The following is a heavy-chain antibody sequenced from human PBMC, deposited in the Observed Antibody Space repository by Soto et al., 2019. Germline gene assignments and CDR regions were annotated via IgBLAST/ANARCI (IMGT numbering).Heavy chain of an antibody. J-gene: IGHJ4*02. V-gene: IGHV3-13*01. Sequence: GGSLRLSCAASGFTFSSYDMHWVRQATGKGLEWVSAIGTAGDTYYPGSVKGRFTISRENAKNSLYLQMNSLRAEDTAVYYCARGSCGGDCYPYYFDYWGQGTLVTVSS. CDR2: IGTAGDT. CDR3: ARGSCGGDCYPYYFDY. D-gene: IGHD2-21*02. CDR1: GFTFSSYD.